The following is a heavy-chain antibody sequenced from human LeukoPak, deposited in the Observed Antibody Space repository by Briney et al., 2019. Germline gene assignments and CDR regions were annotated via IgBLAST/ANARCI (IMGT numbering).Heavy chain of an antibody. J-gene: IGHJ3*02. V-gene: IGHV1-69*04. Sequence: SVKVSCKASGGTFSSYAISWVRQAPGQGLEWMGRIIPILGIANYAQKFQGRVTITTDESTSTAYMELSSLRSEDTAVYYCAGPNNYDFWSGYSYAYAFDIWGQGTMVTVSS. CDR1: GGTFSSYA. CDR3: AGPNNYDFWSGYSYAYAFDI. CDR2: IIPILGIA. D-gene: IGHD3-3*01.